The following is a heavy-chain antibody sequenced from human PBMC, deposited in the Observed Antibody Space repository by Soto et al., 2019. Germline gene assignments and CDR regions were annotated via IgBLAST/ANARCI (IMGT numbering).Heavy chain of an antibody. Sequence: ASVKVSCKASGYTFTSYGISWVRQAPGQGLEWMGWISAYNGNTNYAQKLQGRVTMTTDTSTSTAYMELRSLRSDDTAVYYCARVGGGGPHDYGDYRRVDWFDPWDQGTLVTVSS. CDR3: ARVGGGGPHDYGDYRRVDWFDP. CDR1: GYTFTSYG. J-gene: IGHJ5*02. CDR2: ISAYNGNT. D-gene: IGHD4-17*01. V-gene: IGHV1-18*01.